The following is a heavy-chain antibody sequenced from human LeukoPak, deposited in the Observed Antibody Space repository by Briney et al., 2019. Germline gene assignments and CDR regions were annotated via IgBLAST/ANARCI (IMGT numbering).Heavy chain of an antibody. CDR2: IYYSGST. CDR3: ARAPGVSSSWYGLDYYGMDV. V-gene: IGHV4-39*01. CDR1: GGSISSSSYY. D-gene: IGHD6-13*01. J-gene: IGHJ6*02. Sequence: PSETLTLTCTVSGGSISSSSYYWGRIRQPPGKGLEWIGSIYYSGSTYYNPSLKSRVTISVDTSKNQFSLKLSSVTAADTAVYYCARAPGVSSSWYGLDYYGMDVWGQGTTVTVSS.